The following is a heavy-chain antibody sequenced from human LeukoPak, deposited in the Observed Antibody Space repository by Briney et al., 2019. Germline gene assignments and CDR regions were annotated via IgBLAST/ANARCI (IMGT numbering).Heavy chain of an antibody. CDR1: GFTFSDHY. J-gene: IGHJ3*02. V-gene: IGHV3-21*01. CDR3: ARGMDLSAFDI. Sequence: PGGSLRLSCVASGFTFSDHYMDWVRQAPGKGLEWVSSISSSSSYIYYADSVKGRFTISRDNAKNSLYLQMNSLRAEDTAVYYCARGMDLSAFDIWGQGTMVTVSS. D-gene: IGHD2-2*03. CDR2: ISSSSSYI.